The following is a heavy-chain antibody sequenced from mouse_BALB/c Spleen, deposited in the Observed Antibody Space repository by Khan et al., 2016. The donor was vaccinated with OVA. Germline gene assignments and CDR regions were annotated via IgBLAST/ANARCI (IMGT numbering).Heavy chain of an antibody. V-gene: IGHV3-2*02. D-gene: IGHD3-3*01. CDR3: ARRADDANWYMDV. CDR1: GYSITSDYA. CDR2: ISYSGST. J-gene: IGHJ1*01. Sequence: EVQLVESGPGLVKPSQSLSLTCTVTGYSITSDYAWNWIRQFPGNKLEWMGYISYSGSTSYNPSLKSRISITPYTSKNHFFLLLNSVTTGDTATYYGARRADDANWYMDVWGAWTTGTGSS.